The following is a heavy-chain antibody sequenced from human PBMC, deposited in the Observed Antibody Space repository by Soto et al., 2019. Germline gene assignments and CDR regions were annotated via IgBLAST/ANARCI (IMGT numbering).Heavy chain of an antibody. V-gene: IGHV1-18*01. Sequence: QVQLVQSGAEVKRPGASVKVSCKASGYTFTGYGISWVRQAPGQGLEWMGRINAYNDNTDYAQKFQGRVTLTTDTSTSTAYMELRSPRSAATAVYYRPRRIGSPYVYFHDCGQGSLVTVSS. D-gene: IGHD3-16*01. J-gene: IGHJ4*02. CDR3: PRRIGSPYVYFHD. CDR2: INAYNDNT. CDR1: GYTFTGYG.